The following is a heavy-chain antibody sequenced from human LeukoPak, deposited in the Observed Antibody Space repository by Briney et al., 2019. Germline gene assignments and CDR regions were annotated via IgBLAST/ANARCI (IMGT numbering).Heavy chain of an antibody. CDR3: AKELDSSSWYPSSDAFDI. Sequence: GGSLRLACAASGFTFSIYAMSWDSQAPGKGMEWVSAISGSGGSTYYADSVKGRFTISRDNSKNTLYLQMNSLRAEDTAVYYCAKELDSSSWYPSSDAFDIWGQGTMVTVSS. V-gene: IGHV3-23*01. CDR1: GFTFSIYA. CDR2: ISGSGGST. D-gene: IGHD6-13*01. J-gene: IGHJ3*02.